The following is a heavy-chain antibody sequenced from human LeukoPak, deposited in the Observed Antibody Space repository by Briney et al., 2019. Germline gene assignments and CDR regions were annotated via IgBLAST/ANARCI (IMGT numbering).Heavy chain of an antibody. V-gene: IGHV1-24*01. D-gene: IGHD3-10*01. J-gene: IGHJ4*02. Sequence: GASVKVSCKVSGHTLTELSMHWVRPAPGKGLEWMGGFDPEDGETIYAQKFQGRVTMIEDTSTDTAYMELSSLRSEDTAVYYCATATAPLWTFDYWGQGTLVTVSS. CDR3: ATATAPLWTFDY. CDR1: GHTLTELS. CDR2: FDPEDGET.